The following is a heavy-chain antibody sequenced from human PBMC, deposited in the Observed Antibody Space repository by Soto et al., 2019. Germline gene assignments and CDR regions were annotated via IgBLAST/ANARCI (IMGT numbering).Heavy chain of an antibody. V-gene: IGHV4-34*01. Sequence: QVQLQQWGAGLLKPSETLSLTCAVHGASSGTYYWTWIRQPPGKGLEWIGEINDSGSANHNPSLKSRVLISVDTSKNQFSLRLNSVTAADTAVYYCAGLRGYYYYIDVWGKGTTVTVSS. J-gene: IGHJ6*03. CDR2: INDSGSA. CDR3: AGLRGYYYYIDV. CDR1: GASSGTYY. D-gene: IGHD3-10*01.